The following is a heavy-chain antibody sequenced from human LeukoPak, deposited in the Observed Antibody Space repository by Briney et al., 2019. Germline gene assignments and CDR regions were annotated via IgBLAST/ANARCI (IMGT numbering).Heavy chain of an antibody. V-gene: IGHV3-7*01. Sequence: GGSLRLSCAASGFTFSSYWMSWVRQAPGKGLEWVANIKQDGSEKYYVDSVKGRFTISRDNAKNSLYLQMNSLRAEDTAVYYCARERGGWYGSAYFDYWGQGTLVTVSS. J-gene: IGHJ4*02. CDR3: ARERGGWYGSAYFDY. CDR2: IKQDGSEK. CDR1: GFTFSSYW. D-gene: IGHD6-19*01.